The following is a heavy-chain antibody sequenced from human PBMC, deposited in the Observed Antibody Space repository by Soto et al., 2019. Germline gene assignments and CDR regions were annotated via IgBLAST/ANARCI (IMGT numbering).Heavy chain of an antibody. V-gene: IGHV4-59*08. J-gene: IGHJ4*02. Sequence: PSETLSLTCTVSGDSISGYYWNWIRQPPGKGLEWIGYIYYTGSTNYNPSLNSRVTMSVDTSKNQFSLNLNSVTAADTAVYYCVRFHIWTGYPADYWGQGTLGTVSS. CDR2: IYYTGST. CDR3: VRFHIWTGYPADY. D-gene: IGHD3-9*01. CDR1: GDSISGYY.